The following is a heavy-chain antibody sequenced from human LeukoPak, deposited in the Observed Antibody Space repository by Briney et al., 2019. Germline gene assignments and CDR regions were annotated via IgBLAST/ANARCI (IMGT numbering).Heavy chain of an antibody. V-gene: IGHV3-21*04. Sequence: SGGSLRLSCAASGFTFSSYSMNWVRQAPGKGLEWVSSISSSSSYIYYADSVKGRFTISRDNAKNSLYLQMNSLRAEDTALYHCARDRYGGSGWYYPFDYWGQGTLVTVSS. J-gene: IGHJ4*02. CDR3: ARDRYGGSGWYYPFDY. D-gene: IGHD6-19*01. CDR1: GFTFSSYS. CDR2: ISSSSSYI.